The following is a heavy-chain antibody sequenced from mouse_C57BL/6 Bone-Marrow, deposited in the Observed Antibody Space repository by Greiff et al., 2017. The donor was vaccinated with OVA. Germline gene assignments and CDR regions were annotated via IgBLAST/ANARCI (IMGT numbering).Heavy chain of an antibody. CDR1: GYTFTSSG. Sequence: QVQLQQSGAELARPGASVKLSCKASGYTFTSSGISWVKQRTGQGLEWIGEIYPRSGNTYYNEKFKGKATLTADKSSSTAYMELRSLTSEDSAVYFCARKGNYARRFPYAMDYWGQGTSVTVSS. J-gene: IGHJ4*01. V-gene: IGHV1-81*01. D-gene: IGHD2-4*01. CDR2: IYPRSGNT. CDR3: ARKGNYARRFPYAMDY.